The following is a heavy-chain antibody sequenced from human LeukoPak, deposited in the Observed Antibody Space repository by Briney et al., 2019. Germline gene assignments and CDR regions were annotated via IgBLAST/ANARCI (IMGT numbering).Heavy chain of an antibody. Sequence: GASVKVSCKASGYTFTSYGISWVRQAPGQGLEWMGWISAYNGNTNYAQKLRGRVTMTTDTSTSTAYMELRSLRSDDTAVYYCARSARYSNLIGYDYWGQGTLVTVSS. J-gene: IGHJ4*02. CDR1: GYTFTSYG. D-gene: IGHD4-11*01. CDR3: ARSARYSNLIGYDY. V-gene: IGHV1-18*01. CDR2: ISAYNGNT.